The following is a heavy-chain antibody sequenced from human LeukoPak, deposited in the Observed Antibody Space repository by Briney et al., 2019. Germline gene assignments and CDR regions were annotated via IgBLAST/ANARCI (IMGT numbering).Heavy chain of an antibody. CDR3: ARSLIRSTGWYDY. CDR2: MSGNGGST. D-gene: IGHD6-19*01. CDR1: GFTFSSYA. Sequence: PXGSLRLSCAASGFTFSSYALNWVRQAPGTGLEWVSVMSGNGGSTYYADSVKGRFAISRDNSKNTLYLQMNSLRAEDAAVYYCARSLIRSTGWYDYWGQGTLVTVSS. V-gene: IGHV3-23*01. J-gene: IGHJ4*02.